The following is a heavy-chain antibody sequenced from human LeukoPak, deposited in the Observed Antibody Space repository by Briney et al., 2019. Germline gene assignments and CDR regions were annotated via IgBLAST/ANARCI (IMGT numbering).Heavy chain of an antibody. V-gene: IGHV3-21*01. CDR3: AREMAAGTFDY. CDR1: GFTFSSYS. CDR2: ISSSSNYI. J-gene: IGHJ4*02. Sequence: GGSLILSCAASGFTFSSYSMNWVRQAPGKGLEWVSSISSSSNYIYYADSVKGRLTISRDNAKNSLYLQMNSLRAEDTAVYFCAREMAAGTFDYWGQGALVTVSS. D-gene: IGHD5-24*01.